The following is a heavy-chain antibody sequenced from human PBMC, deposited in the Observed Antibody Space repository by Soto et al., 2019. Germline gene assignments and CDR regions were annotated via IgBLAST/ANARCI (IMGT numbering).Heavy chain of an antibody. CDR2: ISYDGSKK. CDR3: AKDLWTLTVTSGALDY. D-gene: IGHD3-9*01. CDR1: GFTFRSYG. J-gene: IGHJ4*02. V-gene: IGHV3-30*18. Sequence: QVQLVESGGGVVQPGRSLRLSCAASGFTFRSYGMHWVRQAPGKGLEWVAVISYDGSKKYYGDSVKGRFTISRDNSTNTLSLQMNSLRAEDTAVYYWAKDLWTLTVTSGALDYWGQGTLVTVSS.